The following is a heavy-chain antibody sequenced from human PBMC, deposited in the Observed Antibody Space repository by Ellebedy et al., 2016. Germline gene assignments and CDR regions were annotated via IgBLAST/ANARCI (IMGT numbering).Heavy chain of an antibody. J-gene: IGHJ4*02. CDR3: TTPTDLGHYDIYDY. Sequence: GGSLRLXCAGSGFTLSNAWMSWVRQAPGKGLEWVGRIKSKTDDGTTDYAAPVKGRFTISRDDSKNMLYLQMNSLKTEDTAMYYCTTPTDLGHYDIYDYWGQGTLVTVSS. CDR2: IKSKTDDGTT. D-gene: IGHD3-9*01. CDR1: GFTLSNAW. V-gene: IGHV3-15*01.